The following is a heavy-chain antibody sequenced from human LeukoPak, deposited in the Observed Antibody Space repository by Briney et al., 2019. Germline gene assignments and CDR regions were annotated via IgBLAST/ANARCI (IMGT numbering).Heavy chain of an antibody. J-gene: IGHJ4*02. CDR2: ISGGSSFT. Sequence: GGSLRLPCAASGFTVSSNYMSWVRQAPGKGLEWVSYISGGSSFTYYVDSVKGRFTISRDNAKNSLYLQMSSLRAEDTAVYYCARDLGYSSGPNYWGQGTRVTVSS. CDR3: ARDLGYSSGPNY. V-gene: IGHV3-21*01. D-gene: IGHD6-19*01. CDR1: GFTVSSNY.